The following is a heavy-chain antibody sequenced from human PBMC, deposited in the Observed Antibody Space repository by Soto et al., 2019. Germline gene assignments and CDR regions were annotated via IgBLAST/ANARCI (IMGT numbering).Heavy chain of an antibody. Sequence: GGSLILSCVASGFTVSSNYMSWVRQAPGKGLEWVSVIYSGGSTYYADSVKGRFTISRDNSKNTLYLQMNSLRAEDTAVYYCARMPKNWNYGTYYYGMDVWGQGTTVTVSS. J-gene: IGHJ6*02. D-gene: IGHD1-7*01. CDR1: GFTVSSNY. CDR2: IYSGGST. CDR3: ARMPKNWNYGTYYYGMDV. V-gene: IGHV3-53*01.